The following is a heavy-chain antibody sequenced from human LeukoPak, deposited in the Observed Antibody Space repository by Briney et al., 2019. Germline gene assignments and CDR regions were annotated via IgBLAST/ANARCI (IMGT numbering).Heavy chain of an antibody. Sequence: ASVKFSCKASGYTFGSYGISWVRQAPGQGLEWMGWISGYNLDTKYAQKFQGRVTVTTDTSTRISFIELRSLTSDDTAIYYCARDVPLITTRGGRSCDYWGRGTPVTVSS. CDR3: ARDVPLITTRGGRSCDY. J-gene: IGHJ4*02. CDR2: ISGYNLDT. D-gene: IGHD3-10*01. V-gene: IGHV1-18*04. CDR1: GYTFGSYG.